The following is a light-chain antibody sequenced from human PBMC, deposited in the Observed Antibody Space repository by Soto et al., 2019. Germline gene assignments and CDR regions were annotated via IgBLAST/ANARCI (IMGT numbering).Light chain of an antibody. Sequence: DIQMTQSPSSVSASVGDRVTLTCRASQDIDNWLAWYQQKPGKSPKILIYSASTLQDGVPSRFSGRGYGTDFTLAISDLQPEDFATYFCQRTNSFPPYTFGQGTKLEI. J-gene: IGKJ2*01. V-gene: IGKV1-12*01. CDR2: SAS. CDR1: QDIDNW. CDR3: QRTNSFPPYT.